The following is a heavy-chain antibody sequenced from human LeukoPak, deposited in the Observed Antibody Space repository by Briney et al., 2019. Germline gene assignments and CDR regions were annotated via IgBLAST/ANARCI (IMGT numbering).Heavy chain of an antibody. J-gene: IGHJ4*02. CDR2: ISSSGSTI. Sequence: GGSLRLSCAASGFTFSHYEMNWVRQAPGKGLEWVSYISSSGSTIYYADSVKGRFTISRDNAKNSLYLQMNSLRAEDTAVYYCARVHYGSGSYNYDYWGQGTLVTVSS. V-gene: IGHV3-48*03. CDR1: GFTFSHYE. D-gene: IGHD3-10*01. CDR3: ARVHYGSGSYNYDY.